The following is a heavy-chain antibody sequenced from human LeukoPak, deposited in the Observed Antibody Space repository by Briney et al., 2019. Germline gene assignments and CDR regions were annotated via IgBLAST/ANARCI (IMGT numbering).Heavy chain of an antibody. CDR3: ARLGRRSFIVVVPAAPFDP. J-gene: IGHJ5*02. D-gene: IGHD2-2*01. CDR2: IYYSGST. V-gene: IGHV4-59*12. Sequence: PSETLSLTCTVSGGSISSYYWSWIRQPPGKGLEWIGYIYYSGSTNYNPSLKSRVTISVDTSKNQFSLKLSSVTAADTAVYYCARLGRRSFIVVVPAAPFDPWGQGTLVTVSS. CDR1: GGSISSYY.